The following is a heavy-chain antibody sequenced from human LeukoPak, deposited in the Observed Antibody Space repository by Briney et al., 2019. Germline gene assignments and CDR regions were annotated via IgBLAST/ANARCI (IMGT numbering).Heavy chain of an antibody. D-gene: IGHD3-9*01. CDR2: IYPTDSAT. V-gene: IGHV5-51*01. J-gene: IGHJ4*02. CDR1: GYIFTTYW. CDR3: ARRGYDILTGYYFDY. Sequence: GECLKISCKGSGYIFTTYWIGWVRPMPGKGLEWMGIIYPTDSATKYSPSFQGQVTISVDKSNNTAYLRWSSLKASDTAMYYCARRGYDILTGYYFDYWGQGTLATVSS.